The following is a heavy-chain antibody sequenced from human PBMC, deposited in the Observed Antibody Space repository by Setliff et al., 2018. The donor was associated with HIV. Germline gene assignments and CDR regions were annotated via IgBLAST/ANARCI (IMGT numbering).Heavy chain of an antibody. V-gene: IGHV3-15*01. Sequence: PGGSLRLSCAASGFTFSGSAMHWVRQASGKGLEWVGRIRSKGYGGATDYAAPVKGRFSISRDDSKNMLYLQMNSLETEDTAVYYCTTDLIIRGVIIDGALRWGQGTLVTVSS. CDR1: GFTFSGSA. CDR3: TTDLIIRGVIIDGALR. CDR2: IRSKGYGGAT. J-gene: IGHJ4*02. D-gene: IGHD3-10*01.